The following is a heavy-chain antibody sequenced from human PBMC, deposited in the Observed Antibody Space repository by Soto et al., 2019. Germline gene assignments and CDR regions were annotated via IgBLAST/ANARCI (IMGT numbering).Heavy chain of an antibody. Sequence: PSETLSLTCTVSGGSISSADYYWSWIRQPPGKGLEWIAYIYYSGSTHYNPSLKSRVSTSIDTSKNQFSLKLSSVTAADTAVYYCARPGTSYRHMHVCGQGTTVTVSS. CDR2: IYYSGST. V-gene: IGHV4-30-4*01. J-gene: IGHJ6*02. D-gene: IGHD4-4*01. CDR1: GGSISSADYY. CDR3: ARPGTSYRHMHV.